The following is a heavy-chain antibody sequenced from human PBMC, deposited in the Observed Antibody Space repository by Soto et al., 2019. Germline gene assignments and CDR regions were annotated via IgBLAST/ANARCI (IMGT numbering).Heavy chain of an antibody. CDR2: IIPIFGTA. CDR1: EGTFSSYA. D-gene: IGHD3-10*01. CDR3: ARGHPCWFGELNVYYYGMDV. J-gene: IGHJ6*02. Sequence: SLKVSCTASEGTFSSYAISWVRQAPGQGLEWMGGIIPIFGTANYAQKFQGRVTITADKSTSTAYMELSSLRSEDAGVYYCARGHPCWFGELNVYYYGMDVWGQGTTVTVYS. V-gene: IGHV1-69*06.